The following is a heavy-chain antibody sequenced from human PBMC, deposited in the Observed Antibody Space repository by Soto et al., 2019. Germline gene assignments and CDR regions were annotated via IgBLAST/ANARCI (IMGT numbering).Heavy chain of an antibody. CDR1: GGSFSGYY. CDR2: INHSGST. V-gene: IGHV4-34*01. CDR3: AGRPVYCTDGVCFNYYYYGMDV. J-gene: IGHJ6*02. D-gene: IGHD2-8*01. Sequence: SETLSLTCAVYGGSFSGYYWSWIRQPPGEGLEWIGEINHSGSTNYNPSLKRRVTISVDTSKNQFSLKLSSVTAADTAVYYCAGRPVYCTDGVCFNYYYYGMDVWGQGTTVTVSS.